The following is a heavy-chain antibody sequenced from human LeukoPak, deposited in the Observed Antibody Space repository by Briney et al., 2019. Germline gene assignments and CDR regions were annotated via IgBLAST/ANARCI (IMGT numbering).Heavy chain of an antibody. CDR1: GYTFTSYD. J-gene: IGHJ4*02. Sequence: ASVKVSCKASGYTFTSYDINWVRQATGQGLEWMGWMNPNSGNTGYAQKFQGRVTMTRNTSISTAYMELSSLRSEDTAVYYCASAGEAHGWYYFDYWGQGTLVTVSS. V-gene: IGHV1-8*01. D-gene: IGHD2-15*01. CDR2: MNPNSGNT. CDR3: ASAGEAHGWYYFDY.